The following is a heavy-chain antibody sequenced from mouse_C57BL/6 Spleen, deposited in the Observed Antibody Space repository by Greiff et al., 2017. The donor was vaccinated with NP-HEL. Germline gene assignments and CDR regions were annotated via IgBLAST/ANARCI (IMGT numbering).Heavy chain of an antibody. V-gene: IGHV3-6*01. D-gene: IGHD2-4*01. CDR1: GYSITSGYY. CDR3: ASKETIYYDYAWFAY. CDR2: ISYDGSN. Sequence: EVKLQESGPGLVKPSQSLSLTCSVTGYSITSGYYWNWIRQFPGNKLEWMGYISYDGSNNYNPSLKNRISITRDTSKNQFFLKLNSVTTEDTATYYCASKETIYYDYAWFAYWGQGTLVTVSA. J-gene: IGHJ3*01.